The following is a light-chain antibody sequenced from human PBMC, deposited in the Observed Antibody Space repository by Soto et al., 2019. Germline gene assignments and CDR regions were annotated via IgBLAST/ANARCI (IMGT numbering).Light chain of an antibody. V-gene: IGLV2-14*03. Sequence: QSALTQPDSVSGSPGQSITISCTGTSSDFGAYNYVSWYQQHPGKVPKLMIYDVSDRPSGVSNRFSGSKSGNTASLTISGLQAEDEADYYCSSFTRSNSYVFGTGTKLTVL. CDR3: SSFTRSNSYV. CDR1: SSDFGAYNY. J-gene: IGLJ1*01. CDR2: DVS.